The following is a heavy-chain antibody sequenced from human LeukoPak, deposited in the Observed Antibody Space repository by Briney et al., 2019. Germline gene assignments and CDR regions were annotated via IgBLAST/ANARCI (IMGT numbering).Heavy chain of an antibody. J-gene: IGHJ3*01. D-gene: IGHD1-26*01. CDR1: GGSFNDYY. CDR3: ARNGIIDAFDV. Sequence: PSETLSLTCAVYGGSFNDYYWSWLRQPPGKGLERIGEINRGGSTNYSPSLKSRVTISVDTSKSQFSLKLTSVTAADTAVYYCARNGIIDAFDVWGQGTLVIVSS. CDR2: INRGGST. V-gene: IGHV4-34*01.